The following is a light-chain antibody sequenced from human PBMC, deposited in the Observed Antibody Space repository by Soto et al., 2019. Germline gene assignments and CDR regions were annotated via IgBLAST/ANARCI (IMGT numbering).Light chain of an antibody. J-gene: IGKJ4*01. CDR2: DAS. V-gene: IGKV1D-13*01. CDR3: QQFNDFPLT. CDR1: QDISSA. Sequence: IQLTQSPSSLSASVGDRVTITCRAGQDISSALAWYQQKPGKAPKLLLYDASSLDAGVPSRFSGSGSGTDFTLSITSLRPEDFATYYCQQFNDFPLTFGRGTKVQIK.